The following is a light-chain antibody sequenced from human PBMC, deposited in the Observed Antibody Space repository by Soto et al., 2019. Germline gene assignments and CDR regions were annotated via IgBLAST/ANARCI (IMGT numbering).Light chain of an antibody. J-gene: IGKJ5*01. CDR1: QGISSY. CDR3: QQLNSYPPIT. V-gene: IGKV1-9*01. Sequence: IQLTQSPSSLSASVGDRVTITCRASQGISSYLAWYQQKPGKAPKLLIYAASTLQSGVPSRFSGSGSGTAFTLTNSSLQPEDFATYYCQQLNSYPPITFGRGTRLDIK. CDR2: AAS.